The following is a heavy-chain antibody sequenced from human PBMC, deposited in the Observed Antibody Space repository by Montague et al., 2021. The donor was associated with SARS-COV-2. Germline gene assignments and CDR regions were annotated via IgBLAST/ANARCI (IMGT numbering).Heavy chain of an antibody. D-gene: IGHD6-6*01. CDR3: ARRALYSSSYAFDI. CDR1: GFTFDDYA. J-gene: IGHJ3*02. Sequence: YLRLSCAASGFTFDDYAMHWVRQAPGKGLEWVSLISGDGGSTYYADSVKGRLTISRDNSKNSLYLQMNSLRTEDTALYYCARRALYSSSYAFDIWGQGTMVTVSS. V-gene: IGHV3-43*02. CDR2: ISGDGGST.